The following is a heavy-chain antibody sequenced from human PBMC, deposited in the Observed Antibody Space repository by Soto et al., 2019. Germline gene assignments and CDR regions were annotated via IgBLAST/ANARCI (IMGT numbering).Heavy chain of an antibody. CDR3: ASEILSPDFYFHGMDV. J-gene: IGHJ6*02. Sequence: QGQLVQSGAEVKKPGASVKVSCKASGYTFTSYGISWVRQAPGQGLEWMGWISAKKGNTKYAQKFQGRVTMTTDTSTSTAYMELRSLRSDDTAVYYCASEILSPDFYFHGMDVWGQGTTVIVSS. CDR1: GYTFTSYG. CDR2: ISAKKGNT. V-gene: IGHV1-18*04.